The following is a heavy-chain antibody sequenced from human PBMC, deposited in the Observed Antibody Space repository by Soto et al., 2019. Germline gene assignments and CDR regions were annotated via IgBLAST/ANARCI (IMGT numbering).Heavy chain of an antibody. Sequence: GASVKVSCKVSGYTLTELSMHWVRQAPGKGLEWMGGFDPEDGETIYAQKFQGRVTMTEDTSTDTAYMELSSLRSEDTAVYYCATVRKIFGSDFDWLLSGPGRVQFDYWGQGTLVTVSS. D-gene: IGHD3-9*01. CDR3: ATVRKIFGSDFDWLLSGPGRVQFDY. CDR1: GYTLTELS. CDR2: FDPEDGET. V-gene: IGHV1-24*01. J-gene: IGHJ4*02.